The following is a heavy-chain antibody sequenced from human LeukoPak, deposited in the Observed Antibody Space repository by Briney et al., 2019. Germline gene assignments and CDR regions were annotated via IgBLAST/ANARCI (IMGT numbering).Heavy chain of an antibody. CDR2: IKQDGSEK. Sequence: PGGSLRLSCAASGFTFSSYSMNWVRQAPGKGLEWVANIKQDGSEKYYVDSVKGRFTISRDNAKNSLYLQMNSLRAGDTAVYYCASRAGYTGSWSAFDYWGQGTLVTVSS. J-gene: IGHJ4*02. D-gene: IGHD6-13*01. V-gene: IGHV3-7*05. CDR1: GFTFSSYS. CDR3: ASRAGYTGSWSAFDY.